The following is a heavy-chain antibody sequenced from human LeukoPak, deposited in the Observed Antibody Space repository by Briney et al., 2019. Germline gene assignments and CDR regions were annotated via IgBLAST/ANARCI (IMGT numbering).Heavy chain of an antibody. CDR2: IYYSGSN. CDR3: AGCSGGSPIDAFHI. D-gene: IGHD2-15*01. V-gene: IGHV4-31*03. Sequence: SETLSLTCTVSGGSINSGAYYWSWIRQHPGKGLEWIGYIYYSGSNYYNPSLKSRVTISVDTSKNQFSLKLSSVTAADTAVYYCAGCSGGSPIDAFHIWGQGTLVTVSS. J-gene: IGHJ4*02. CDR1: GGSINSGAYY.